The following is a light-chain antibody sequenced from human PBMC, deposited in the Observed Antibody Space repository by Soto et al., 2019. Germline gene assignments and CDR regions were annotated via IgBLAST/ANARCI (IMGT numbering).Light chain of an antibody. J-gene: IGKJ1*01. Sequence: EIVWTQSPGTLSLSPGERATLSCRASQSISSNNLAWYQQIPGQAPRVLIYGTSSRATGIPDRFSGSGSGTDFTLTISRLEPEDFAVYYCQHFGTSPPWTFGQGTKVEIK. CDR1: QSISSNN. CDR3: QHFGTSPPWT. CDR2: GTS. V-gene: IGKV3-20*01.